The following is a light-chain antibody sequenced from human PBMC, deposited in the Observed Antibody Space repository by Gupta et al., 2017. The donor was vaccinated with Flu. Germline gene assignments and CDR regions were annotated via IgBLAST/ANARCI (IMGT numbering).Light chain of an antibody. Sequence: TLPLSPGGSPTLSCRAVQSVNRSYLAWYQQKPGQAPKLLIYAAIIRATGIPDRFSGSGSGTDFTLTISRLEPEDFAVYLCQQYDIAPRTFGQGTKLDIK. V-gene: IGKV3-20*01. CDR3: QQYDIAPRT. J-gene: IGKJ2*01. CDR1: QSVNRSY. CDR2: AAI.